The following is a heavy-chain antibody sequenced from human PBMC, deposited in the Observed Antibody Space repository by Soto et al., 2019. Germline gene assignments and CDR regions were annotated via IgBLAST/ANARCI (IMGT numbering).Heavy chain of an antibody. Sequence: GGSLRLSCAASGFTFSSYAMSWVRQAPGKGLEWVSAISGSGGSTYYADSVKGRFTISRDNSKNTLYLQMDSLRAEDTAVYYCAKELSSGYYYHYFDYWGQGTLVTVSS. J-gene: IGHJ4*02. CDR1: GFTFSSYA. V-gene: IGHV3-23*01. CDR2: ISGSGGST. CDR3: AKELSSGYYYHYFDY. D-gene: IGHD3-22*01.